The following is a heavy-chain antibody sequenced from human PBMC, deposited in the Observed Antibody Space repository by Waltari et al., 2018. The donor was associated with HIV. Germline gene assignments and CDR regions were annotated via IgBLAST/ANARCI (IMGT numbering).Heavy chain of an antibody. CDR3: AQDPRSYGWSRFGN. CDR1: GFTFSNYA. D-gene: IGHD3-10*01. Sequence: EVQLLESGGGLVQPGGSLRLSCAASGFTFSNYAMNWVRQTPGGGLGWVSAITVKGCNTNYADSVRGRFTISRDDSKNTLFLQMNSLRAEDTAVYYCAQDPRSYGWSRFGNWGQGTLVTVSS. CDR2: ITVKGCNT. V-gene: IGHV3-23*01. J-gene: IGHJ4*02.